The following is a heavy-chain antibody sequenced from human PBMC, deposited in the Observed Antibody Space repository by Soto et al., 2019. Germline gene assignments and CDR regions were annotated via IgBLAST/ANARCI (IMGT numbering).Heavy chain of an antibody. CDR1: GFSLSNAGLG. CDR2: IFSNDEK. J-gene: IGHJ5*02. CDR3: ASTYSTSWYWFDP. V-gene: IGHV2-26*04. D-gene: IGHD6-13*01. Sequence: QVTVKESGPVLVKPTETLTLTCTVSGFSLSNAGLGVSWIRQPPGKALECLAHIFSNDEKSYSTSLKSRLTTSKDTSKSQVVLTMTNMDPVDTATYYCASTYSTSWYWFDPWGQGTLVTVSS.